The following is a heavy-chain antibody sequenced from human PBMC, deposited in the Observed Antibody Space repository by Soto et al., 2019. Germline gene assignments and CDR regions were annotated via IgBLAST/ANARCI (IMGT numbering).Heavy chain of an antibody. Sequence: EVQLVESGGGLVQPGGSLRLSCAASGFTFSDHYMDWVRQAPGKGLEWVGRIKNKANSYITEYAASVKGRFTISRDDSKNSLDLQMNSLKTEDTAVYYCARVRLGVTTRLFYYWGQGTLVTVSS. CDR1: GFTFSDHY. D-gene: IGHD6-25*01. J-gene: IGHJ4*02. CDR2: IKNKANSYIT. V-gene: IGHV3-72*01. CDR3: ARVRLGVTTRLFYY.